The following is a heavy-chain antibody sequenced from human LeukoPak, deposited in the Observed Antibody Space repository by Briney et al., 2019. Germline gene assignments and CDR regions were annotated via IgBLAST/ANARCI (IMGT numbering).Heavy chain of an antibody. D-gene: IGHD6-6*01. CDR1: GYTFTDYY. V-gene: IGHV1-2*02. Sequence: ASVKVSCXASGYTFTDYYMHWVRQAPGQGLEWMGWINTHSGGTSYAQKFQGRVTMTRDTSISTAYMDLNRLRSDDTAVYYCARTLIAAPVDYWGQRTLVTVSS. J-gene: IGHJ4*02. CDR3: ARTLIAAPVDY. CDR2: INTHSGGT.